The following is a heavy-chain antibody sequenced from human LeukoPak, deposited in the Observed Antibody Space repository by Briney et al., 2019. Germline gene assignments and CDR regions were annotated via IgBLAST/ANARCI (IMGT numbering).Heavy chain of an antibody. J-gene: IGHJ4*02. Sequence: GGSLRLSCAASGFTFSSYGMHWVRQAPDKGLEWVAVIWYDGSNKYYADSVKGRFTISRDNSKNTLYLQMNSLRAEDTAVYYCARDLVTTDYWGQGTLVTVSS. CDR2: IWYDGSNK. D-gene: IGHD4-17*01. V-gene: IGHV3-33*01. CDR1: GFTFSSYG. CDR3: ARDLVTTDY.